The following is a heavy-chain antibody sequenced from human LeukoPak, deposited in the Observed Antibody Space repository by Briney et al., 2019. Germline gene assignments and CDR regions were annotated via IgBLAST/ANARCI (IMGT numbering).Heavy chain of an antibody. D-gene: IGHD2-21*01. CDR1: GFTFNNAW. V-gene: IGHV3-15*01. CDR2: AKSKDSGGTI. Sequence: GGSLRLSCAASGFTFNNAWMSWVRQAPGKGLEWVGRAKSKDSGGTIDYAAPVKDRFTISRDDPETTLYLQMHGLKTEDTAVYFCAADSPVSMAHSFDYWGQGILVIVSS. CDR3: AADSPVSMAHSFDY. J-gene: IGHJ4*02.